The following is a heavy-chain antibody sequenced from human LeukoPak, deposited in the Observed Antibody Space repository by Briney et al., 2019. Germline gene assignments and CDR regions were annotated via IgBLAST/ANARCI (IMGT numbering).Heavy chain of an antibody. CDR2: ISWDSGSV. V-gene: IGHV3-9*01. D-gene: IGHD6-19*01. CDR3: ARDSSGWYVGYYFDY. J-gene: IGHJ4*02. CDR1: GFTFDDYA. Sequence: GGSLRLSCAASGFTFDDYAMHWVRQAPGKGLEWVSGISWDSGSVDSADSVKGRFTISRDNARNSLYLQMNSLRAEDTAVYYCARDSSGWYVGYYFDYWGQGTLVTVSS.